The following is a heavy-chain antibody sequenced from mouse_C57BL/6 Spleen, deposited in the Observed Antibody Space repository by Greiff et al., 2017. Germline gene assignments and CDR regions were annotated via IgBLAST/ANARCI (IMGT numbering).Heavy chain of an antibody. V-gene: IGHV1-59*01. D-gene: IGHD1-1*01. CDR2: IDPSDSYT. CDR3: ARWGPYYGSSSAWFAY. CDR1: GYTFTSYW. J-gene: IGHJ3*01. Sequence: QVQLQQPGAELVRPGTSVKLSCKASGYTFTSYWMHWVKQRPGQGLEWIGVIDPSDSYTNYNQKFKGKATLTVDTSSSTAYMQLSSLTSEDSAVYYCARWGPYYGSSSAWFAYWGQGTLVTVSA.